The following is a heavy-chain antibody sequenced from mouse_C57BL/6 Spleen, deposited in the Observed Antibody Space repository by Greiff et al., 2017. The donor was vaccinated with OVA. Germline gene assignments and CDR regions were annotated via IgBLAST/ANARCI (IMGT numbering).Heavy chain of an antibody. CDR3: ARGVPHGY. CDR2: IYPGDGDP. CDR1: GYAFSSSW. D-gene: IGHD2-14*01. V-gene: IGHV1-82*01. J-gene: IGHJ2*01. Sequence: QVQLQQSGPELVKPGASVTISCKASGYAFSSSWMNWVKQRPGKGLEWIGRIYPGDGDPNYNGKFKGKATLTANKSSSTAYMQLSSLTSEDSAVYFCARGVPHGYWGQGTTLTDAS.